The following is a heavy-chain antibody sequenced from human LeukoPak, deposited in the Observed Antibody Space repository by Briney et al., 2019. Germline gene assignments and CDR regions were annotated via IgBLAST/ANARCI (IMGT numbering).Heavy chain of an antibody. D-gene: IGHD3-22*01. Sequence: GGSLRLSCAASGFTFSSFPMHWVRQAPGKRLEYVSAISSNGSSTFHANSMKGRFTISRDNFKNTLYLQMNSLRAEDTAVYYCAKDLQHYYDSRGDYFDYWGQGTLVTVSS. V-gene: IGHV3-64*01. CDR1: GFTFSSFP. J-gene: IGHJ4*02. CDR3: AKDLQHYYDSRGDYFDY. CDR2: ISSNGSST.